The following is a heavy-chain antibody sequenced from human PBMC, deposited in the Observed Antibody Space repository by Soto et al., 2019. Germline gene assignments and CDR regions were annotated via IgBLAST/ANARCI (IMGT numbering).Heavy chain of an antibody. J-gene: IGHJ4*02. D-gene: IGHD3-22*01. CDR3: AKDGASTEDYYDSSGPED. V-gene: IGHV3-30*18. CDR1: GFTFSSYG. CDR2: ISYDGSNK. Sequence: GGSLRLSCAASGFTFSSYGMHWVRQAPGKGLEWVAVISYDGSNKYYADSVKGRFTISRDNSKNTLYLQMNSLRAEDTAVYYCAKDGASTEDYYDSSGPEDWGQGTLVTVSS.